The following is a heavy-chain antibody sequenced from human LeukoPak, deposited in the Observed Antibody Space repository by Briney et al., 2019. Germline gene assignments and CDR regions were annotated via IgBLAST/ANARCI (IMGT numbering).Heavy chain of an antibody. D-gene: IGHD6-6*01. CDR2: INAGTGDT. Sequence: DSVKVSCKASGYTFTSYAMHWVRQAPGQRLEWMGWINAGTGDTKYSQKFQGRVTITRDTSASTAYMELSSLRSEDTAVYYCARGGTWPSSAGYYYYYGMDVWGQGTTVTVSS. CDR3: ARGGTWPSSAGYYYYYGMDV. J-gene: IGHJ6*02. V-gene: IGHV1-3*01. CDR1: GYTFTSYA.